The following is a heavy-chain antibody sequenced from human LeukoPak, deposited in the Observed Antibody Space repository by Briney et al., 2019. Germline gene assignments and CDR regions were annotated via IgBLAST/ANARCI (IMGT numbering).Heavy chain of an antibody. J-gene: IGHJ6*02. CDR2: IKSKTDGGTT. V-gene: IGHV3-15*07. D-gene: IGHD3-3*01. CDR3: TTKLTYYDFWSATDV. Sequence: GGSPRLSCAASGFTFSNAWMNWVRQAPGKGLEWVGRIKSKTDGGTTDYAAPVKGRFTISRDDSKNTLYLQMNSLKTEDTAVYYCTTKLTYYDFWSATDVWGQGTTVTVSS. CDR1: GFTFSNAW.